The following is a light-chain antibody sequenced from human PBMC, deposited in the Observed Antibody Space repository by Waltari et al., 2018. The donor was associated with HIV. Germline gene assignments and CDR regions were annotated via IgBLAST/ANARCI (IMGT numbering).Light chain of an antibody. J-gene: IGKJ4*01. CDR3: QQYGSSLLT. CDR1: QSVSTNY. CDR2: GTS. Sequence: EIVLTQYPGTLSLSPGERATLSCRPSQSVSTNYVAWYQQNPGQAPRLLIYGTSSRATGIPDRVSGSGSGTDFTLTISRLEPEDFAVYYCQQYGSSLLTFGGGTKVEIK. V-gene: IGKV3-20*01.